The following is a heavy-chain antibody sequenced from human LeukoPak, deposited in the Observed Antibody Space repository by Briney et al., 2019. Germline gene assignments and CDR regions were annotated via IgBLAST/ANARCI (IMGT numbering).Heavy chain of an antibody. Sequence: PSETLSLTCAVYGGSFSGYYWSWIRQPPGKGLEWIGEINHSGSTNYNPSLKSRVTISVDTSKNQFSLKLSSVTAADTAVYYCARGEVVPAATNYYYGMDVWGKGTTVTVSS. J-gene: IGHJ6*04. D-gene: IGHD2-2*01. CDR2: INHSGST. CDR1: GGSFSGYY. CDR3: ARGEVVPAATNYYYGMDV. V-gene: IGHV4-34*01.